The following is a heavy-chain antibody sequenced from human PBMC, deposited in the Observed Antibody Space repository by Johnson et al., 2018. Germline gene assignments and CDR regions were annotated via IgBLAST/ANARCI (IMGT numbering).Heavy chain of an antibody. CDR2: IVVGSGNT. Sequence: QWVRQARGQRLEWIGWIVVGSGNTNYAQKFQERVTITRDMSTSTAYMELSSLRAEDTAVYYWAATIVVVPAARPIYYYYALDVWGQGTTVTVSS. V-gene: IGHV1-58*01. CDR3: AATIVVVPAARPIYYYYALDV. J-gene: IGHJ6*02. D-gene: IGHD2-2*02.